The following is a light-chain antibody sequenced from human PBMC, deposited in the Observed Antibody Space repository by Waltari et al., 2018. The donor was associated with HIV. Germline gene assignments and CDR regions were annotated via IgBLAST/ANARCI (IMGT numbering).Light chain of an antibody. CDR3: SSYAGTNNPYV. CDR2: EVS. Sequence: QSALTQPPSASGSPGQSVTISCTGTSSDIGVYNYVSWYQQHPGKAPKLMIYEVSKRPSGVPDRFSGSKSDNTASLTVSGLQAEDEADYYCSSYAGTNNPYVFGTGTKVTVL. V-gene: IGLV2-8*01. J-gene: IGLJ1*01. CDR1: SSDIGVYNY.